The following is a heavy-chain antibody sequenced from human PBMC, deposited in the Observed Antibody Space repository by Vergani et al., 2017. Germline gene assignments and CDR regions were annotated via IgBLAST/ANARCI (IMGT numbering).Heavy chain of an antibody. J-gene: IGHJ4*02. Sequence: QVQLVQSGAEVKKPGSSVKVSCKASGGTFSSYAISWVRQAPGQGLEWMGRIIPILGIANYAQKFQGRVTITADKSTSTAYMERSSLRSEDTAVYYCARGVGATTGLLDYWGQGTLVTVSS. CDR2: IIPILGIA. D-gene: IGHD1-26*01. V-gene: IGHV1-69*04. CDR3: ARGVGATTGLLDY. CDR1: GGTFSSYA.